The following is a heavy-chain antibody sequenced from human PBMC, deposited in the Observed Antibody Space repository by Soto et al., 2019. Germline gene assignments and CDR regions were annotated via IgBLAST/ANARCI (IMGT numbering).Heavy chain of an antibody. D-gene: IGHD1-7*01. CDR3: ARYIWNYVYSSYGMDV. CDR1: GFTFSSYG. CDR2: ISYDGSNK. V-gene: IGHV3-30*03. Sequence: GGSLRLSCAASGFTFSSYGMHWVRQAPGKGLEWVAVISYDGSNKYYADSVKGRFTISRDNSKNTLYLQMNSLRSEDTAVYYCARYIWNYVYSSYGMDVWGQGTSVTVSS. J-gene: IGHJ6*02.